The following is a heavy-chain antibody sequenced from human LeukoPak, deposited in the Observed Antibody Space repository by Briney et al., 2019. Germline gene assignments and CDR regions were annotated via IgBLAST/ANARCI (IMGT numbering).Heavy chain of an antibody. V-gene: IGHV4-4*07. Sequence: SETLSLTCTVSGGFISTYYWSWIRQPAGKGLEWIGRMYTSGTTKYNPSLKSRVTMSVDTSNNQFSLKVSSVTAADTAVYYCARDQGSYYGVDVWGQGTTVTVS. J-gene: IGHJ6*02. CDR1: GGFISTYY. CDR2: MYTSGTT. CDR3: ARDQGSYYGVDV.